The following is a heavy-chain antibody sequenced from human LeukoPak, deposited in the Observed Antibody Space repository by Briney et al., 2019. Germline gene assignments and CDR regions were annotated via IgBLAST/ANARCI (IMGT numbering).Heavy chain of an antibody. J-gene: IGHJ6*02. CDR3: AKAAGYSGYGWDYYYGMDV. D-gene: IGHD5-12*01. CDR2: ISWNSDRI. CDR1: GFTFDDYT. Sequence: GRSLRLSCAASGFTFDDYTMHWVRQAPGKGLEWVSGISWNSDRIGYADSVKGRFIISRDNAKNSLYLQMNSLRAEDTALYYCAKAAGYSGYGWDYYYGMDVWGQGTTVTVSS. V-gene: IGHV3-9*01.